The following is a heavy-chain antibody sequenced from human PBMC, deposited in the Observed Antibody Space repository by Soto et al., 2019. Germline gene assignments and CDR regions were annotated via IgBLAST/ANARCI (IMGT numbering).Heavy chain of an antibody. Sequence: QVQLVQSGAEVKKPGTSVKVSCKVSGHTVTDLSMHWVRLAPGGGLEWIGRFDPEDGETIYAEKFQGRLTMTEDTSTDTAYMELNSLTYEDTALYYCATENTRRGLTLFGVVIAALYYWGQGTLVTVSS. CDR3: ATENTRRGLTLFGVVIAALYY. V-gene: IGHV1-24*01. CDR2: FDPEDGET. J-gene: IGHJ4*02. CDR1: GHTVTDLS. D-gene: IGHD3-3*01.